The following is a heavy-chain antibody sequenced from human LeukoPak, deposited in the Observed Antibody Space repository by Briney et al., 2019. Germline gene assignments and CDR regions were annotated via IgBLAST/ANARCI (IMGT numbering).Heavy chain of an antibody. V-gene: IGHV4-59*01. Sequence: PSETLSLTCTVSGGSISSYYWSWTRQPPGKGLEWIGYIYYNGRTNYNPSLKSRVTISVDTSKNQFSLKLSSVTAADTAVYYCARDGTEPFDYWGQGTLVTVSS. CDR1: GGSISSYY. CDR3: ARDGTEPFDY. CDR2: IYYNGRT. J-gene: IGHJ4*02. D-gene: IGHD3/OR15-3a*01.